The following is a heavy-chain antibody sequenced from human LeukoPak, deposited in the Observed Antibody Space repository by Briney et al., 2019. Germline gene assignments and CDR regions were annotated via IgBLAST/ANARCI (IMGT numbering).Heavy chain of an antibody. CDR2: IYYSGST. Sequence: SETLSLTCTVSGGSISSSSYYWGWIRQPPGKGLEWIGSIYYSGSTYYNQSLKSRVTISVDTSKNQFSLKLSSVTAADTAVYYCARQLGYCSSTSCEITDYWGQGTLVTVSS. D-gene: IGHD2-2*01. J-gene: IGHJ4*02. CDR1: GGSISSSSYY. CDR3: ARQLGYCSSTSCEITDY. V-gene: IGHV4-39*01.